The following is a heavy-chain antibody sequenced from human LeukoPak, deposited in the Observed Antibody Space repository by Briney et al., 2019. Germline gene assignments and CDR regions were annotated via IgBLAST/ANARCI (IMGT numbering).Heavy chain of an antibody. CDR2: ISSSGSTI. CDR1: GFTFSSYE. D-gene: IGHD6-13*01. J-gene: IGHJ3*02. CDR3: ARVRAAAGDAFGI. Sequence: GGSLRLSCAASGFTFSSYEMNWVRQAPGKGLEWVSYISSSGSTIYYADSVKGRFTISRDNAKNSLYLQMNSLRAEDTAVYYCARVRAAAGDAFGIWGQGTMVTVSS. V-gene: IGHV3-48*03.